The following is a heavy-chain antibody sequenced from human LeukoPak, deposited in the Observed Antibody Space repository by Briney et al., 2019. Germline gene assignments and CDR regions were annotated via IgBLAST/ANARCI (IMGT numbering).Heavy chain of an antibody. J-gene: IGHJ4*02. V-gene: IGHV3-30*04. CDR1: GFTFSSYA. CDR3: ARASWVWWDVWGSYRRYYFDY. CDR2: IPYDGSNK. D-gene: IGHD3-16*02. Sequence: PGRSLRLSCAASGFTFSSYAMHWVRQAPGKGLEWVAVIPYDGSNKYYADSVKGRFTISRDNSKNTLYLQMNSLRAEDTAVCYCARASWVWWDVWGSYRRYYFDYWGQGTLVTVSS.